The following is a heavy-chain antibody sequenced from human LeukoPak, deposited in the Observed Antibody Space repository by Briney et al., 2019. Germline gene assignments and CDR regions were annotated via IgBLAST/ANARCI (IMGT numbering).Heavy chain of an antibody. CDR1: GGSISSGSYY. V-gene: IGHV4-61*01. CDR2: IYYSGST. CDR3: ARHRRGESSSWTSLFDY. Sequence: PSETLSLTCTVSGGSISSGSYYWSWIRQPPGKGLEWIGYIYYSGSTNYNPSLKSRVTISVDTSKNQFSLKLSSVTAADTAVYYCARHRRGESSSWTSLFDYWGQGTLVTVSS. D-gene: IGHD6-13*01. J-gene: IGHJ4*02.